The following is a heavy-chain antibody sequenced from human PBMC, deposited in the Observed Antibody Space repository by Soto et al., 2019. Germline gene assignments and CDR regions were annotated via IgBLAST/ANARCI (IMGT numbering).Heavy chain of an antibody. CDR3: ARDKESNRYND. V-gene: IGHV1-18*01. CDR2: IRPDNGNR. J-gene: IGHJ1*01. CDR1: GYTFSTSG. Sequence: ASVKVCYKTSGYTFSTSGISLVRQAPGQGLEWVGWIRPDNGNRKSAQRLQGRVTLTTDTSASTAYMELRSLTSDDTAMYYCARDKESNRYNDWGQGTLVTVSS. D-gene: IGHD1-20*01.